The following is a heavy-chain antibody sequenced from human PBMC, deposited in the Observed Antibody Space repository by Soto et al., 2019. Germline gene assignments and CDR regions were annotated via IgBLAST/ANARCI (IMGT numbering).Heavy chain of an antibody. Sequence: QVQLVESGGGVVQPEKSLRLSCAASGFIFSNYGMHWVRQAPGKGLELVAVIWYDGHKEYYADSVKGRFILSRDNSRNTVYIQMNSLIAEDTAVYYCARERAVVYYHWFDPWGQGTLVTVSS. J-gene: IGHJ5*02. D-gene: IGHD3-3*02. CDR1: GFIFSNYG. V-gene: IGHV3-33*01. CDR2: IWYDGHKE. CDR3: ARERAVVYYHWFDP.